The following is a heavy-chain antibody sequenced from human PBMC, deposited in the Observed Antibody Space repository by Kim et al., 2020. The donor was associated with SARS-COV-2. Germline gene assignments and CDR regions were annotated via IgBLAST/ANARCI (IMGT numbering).Heavy chain of an antibody. V-gene: IGHV3-30-3*01. CDR1: GFTFSSYA. Sequence: GGSLRLSCAASGFTFSSYAMHWVRQAPGKGLEWVAVISYDGSNKYYADSVKGRFTISRDNSKNTLYLQMNSLRAEDTAVYYCARDFVVVPAASFGYFDLWGRGTLVTVSS. D-gene: IGHD2-2*01. J-gene: IGHJ2*01. CDR2: ISYDGSNK. CDR3: ARDFVVVPAASFGYFDL.